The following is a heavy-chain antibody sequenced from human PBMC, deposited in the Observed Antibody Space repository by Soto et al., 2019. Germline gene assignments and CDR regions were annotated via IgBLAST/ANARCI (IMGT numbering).Heavy chain of an antibody. D-gene: IGHD4-17*01. CDR1: GGSLSRGGYF. V-gene: IGHV4-31*03. CDR2: MYYIGRT. Sequence: SETRSLTCTVSGGSLSRGGYFWTWIRQQPGKGLEWIGYMYYIGRTHYTASLKSRASISADMSKNQFSLKLNSVTAADTAVYLCARGVSDFGDYKWFDPWGQGTLVTVCS. J-gene: IGHJ5*02. CDR3: ARGVSDFGDYKWFDP.